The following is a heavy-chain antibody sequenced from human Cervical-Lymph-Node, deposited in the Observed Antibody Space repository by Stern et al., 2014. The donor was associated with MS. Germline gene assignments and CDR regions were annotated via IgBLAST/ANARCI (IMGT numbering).Heavy chain of an antibody. D-gene: IGHD1-1*01. J-gene: IGHJ6*02. CDR2: TIPIIETT. V-gene: IGHV1-69*06. CDR3: ARDNDDNGMDV. Sequence: MQLVESGAAVKNPGSSVKVACRASGGTFRNYGVSWVRQAPGHGLDWMGGTIPIIETTPYAQKFQGRVAITADNSMSAVYMELTGLTSADTAVYYCARDNDDNGMDVWGQGTTVTVSS. CDR1: GGTFRNYG.